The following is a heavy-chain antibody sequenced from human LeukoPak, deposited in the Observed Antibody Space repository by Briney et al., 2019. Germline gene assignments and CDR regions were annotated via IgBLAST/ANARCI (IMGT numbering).Heavy chain of an antibody. CDR3: ARYDGYVFYIDY. D-gene: IGHD5-24*01. CDR1: RFTFSSYG. Sequence: GGSLRLSCAASRFTFSSYGMHWVRQAPGKGLEWVAVIWHDGSNQYYADSVKGRFTISRDNSKNTLYLQMDSLRAEDTAIYYCARYDGYVFYIDYWGQGTLVTVSS. J-gene: IGHJ4*02. V-gene: IGHV3-33*01. CDR2: IWHDGSNQ.